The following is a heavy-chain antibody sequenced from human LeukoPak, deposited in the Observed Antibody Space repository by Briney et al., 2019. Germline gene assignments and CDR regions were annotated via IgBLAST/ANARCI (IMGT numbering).Heavy chain of an antibody. CDR1: GGSISSSSYY. CDR2: IYYSGST. CDR3: ATHGRNQRGAY. V-gene: IGHV4-39*07. J-gene: IGHJ4*02. D-gene: IGHD1-14*01. Sequence: SETLSLTCTVSGGSISSSSYYWGWIRQPPGKGLEWIGSIYYSGSTYYNPSLKSRVTISVDTSKNQFSLKLSSVTAADTAVYYCATHGRNQRGAYWGQGTLVTVSS.